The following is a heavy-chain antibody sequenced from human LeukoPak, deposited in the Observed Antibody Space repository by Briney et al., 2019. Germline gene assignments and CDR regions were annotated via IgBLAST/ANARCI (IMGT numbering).Heavy chain of an antibody. CDR1: GFTFSSYG. CDR2: IWYDGSNK. Sequence: GRSLRLSCAASGFTFSSYGMHWVRQAPGKGLEWVAVIWYDGSNKYYADSVKGRFTISRDNSKNTLYLQMNSLRAEDTAVYYCARNCNDGALDYWGQGTLVTVSS. D-gene: IGHD1-1*01. J-gene: IGHJ4*02. CDR3: ARNCNDGALDY. V-gene: IGHV3-33*01.